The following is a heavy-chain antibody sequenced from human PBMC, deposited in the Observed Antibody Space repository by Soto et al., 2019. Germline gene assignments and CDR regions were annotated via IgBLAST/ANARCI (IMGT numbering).Heavy chain of an antibody. Sequence: GGSLRLSCEASGFTFSSYWMHWVRQAPGKGLVWVSRINGDGTSTSHADSVKGRFTISRDNAKNTLYLQMNSLRVEETAVYYCVKYNWNYDSDYWGQGTLVTVSS. CDR3: VKYNWNYDSDY. J-gene: IGHJ4*02. D-gene: IGHD1-7*01. CDR2: INGDGTST. CDR1: GFTFSSYW. V-gene: IGHV3-74*01.